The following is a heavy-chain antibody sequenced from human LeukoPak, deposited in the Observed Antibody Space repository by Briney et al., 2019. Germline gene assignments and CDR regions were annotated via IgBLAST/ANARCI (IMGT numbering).Heavy chain of an antibody. CDR2: ISSSSSYI. D-gene: IGHD2-2*01. CDR3: ASGKIVLVPAANDY. V-gene: IGHV3-21*04. J-gene: IGHJ4*02. CDR1: GFTFSSYR. Sequence: GGSLTLSWAASGFTFSSYRMNWVRQAAGKGLEWVSSISSSSSYIYYAASVKGRFTISRDHAKNPLYLQVNSLRAEGTAVYYCASGKIVLVPAANDYWGQRTLVTVSS.